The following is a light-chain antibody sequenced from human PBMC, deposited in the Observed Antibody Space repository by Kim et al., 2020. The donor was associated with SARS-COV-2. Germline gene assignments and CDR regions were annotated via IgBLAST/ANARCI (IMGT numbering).Light chain of an antibody. CDR3: QQLNSYPLT. J-gene: IGKJ4*02. CDR1: RGIVSY. CDR2: SAS. Sequence: AALGDSVVITSGASRGIVSYLSAYQQKTPKAPQILIYSASTLQSGGASRFIGSGSGTEYTLPISSQQPEDFATYYCQQLNSYPLTFGAGTKVDIK. V-gene: IGKV1-9*01.